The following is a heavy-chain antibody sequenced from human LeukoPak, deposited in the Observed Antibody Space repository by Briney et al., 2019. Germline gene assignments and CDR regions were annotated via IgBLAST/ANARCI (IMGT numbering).Heavy chain of an antibody. CDR1: GGSFSGYY. Sequence: SETLSLTCAVYGGSFSGYYWSWIRQPPGKGLEWIGEINHSGSTNYNPSLKSRVTISVDTSKNQFSLKLSSVTAADTAVYYCARDIRAYYYMDVWGKGTTVTVSS. CDR3: ARDIRAYYYMDV. CDR2: INHSGST. J-gene: IGHJ6*03. V-gene: IGHV4-34*01.